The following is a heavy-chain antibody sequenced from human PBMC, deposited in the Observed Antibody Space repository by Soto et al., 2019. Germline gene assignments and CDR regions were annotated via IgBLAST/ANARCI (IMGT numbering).Heavy chain of an antibody. V-gene: IGHV1-69*01. D-gene: IGHD3-22*01. CDR3: ARGVHYDSSGYYYFH. Sequence: QVQLVQSGAEVKKPGSSVKVSCKASGGTFSIYAIDWVRQAPGQGLEWMGGIIPLFGTANYAQNFQGRITITADESTNTAYMELRSLRSEDTAVYYCARGVHYDSSGYYYFHWGQGTLVTVSS. CDR1: GGTFSIYA. J-gene: IGHJ4*02. CDR2: IIPLFGTA.